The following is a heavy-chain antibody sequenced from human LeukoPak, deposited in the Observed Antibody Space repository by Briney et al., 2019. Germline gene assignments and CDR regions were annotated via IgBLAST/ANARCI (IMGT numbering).Heavy chain of an antibody. J-gene: IGHJ6*02. V-gene: IGHV1-69*04. CDR2: IIPILGIA. D-gene: IGHD3-10*01. CDR3: ARDRDYGMDV. Sequence: GASVKVSCKASGGTFSSYAISWVRQAPGQGLEWMGRIIPILGIANYAQKFQGRVTITADKSTSTAYMEPSSLRSEHTAVYYCARDRDYGMDVWGQGTTVTVSS. CDR1: GGTFSSYA.